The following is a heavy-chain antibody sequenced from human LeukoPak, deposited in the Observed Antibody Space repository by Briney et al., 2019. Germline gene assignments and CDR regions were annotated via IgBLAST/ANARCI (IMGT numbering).Heavy chain of an antibody. CDR1: GGPISNSYYY. V-gene: IGHV4-39*01. J-gene: IGHJ4*02. D-gene: IGHD2/OR15-2a*01. CDR3: ARRGRPRGQIGEYFDY. CDR2: IFYSGST. Sequence: SETLSLTCSVSGGPISNSYYYWGWIRQPPGKGLEWIGTIFYSGSTYYNPSLKSRVTISVDTSKNQFSLKLGSVTAADTALYYCARRGRPRGQIGEYFDYWGQGILVTVSS.